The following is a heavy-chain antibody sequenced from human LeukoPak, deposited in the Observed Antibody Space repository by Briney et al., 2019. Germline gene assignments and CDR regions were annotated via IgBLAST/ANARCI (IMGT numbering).Heavy chain of an antibody. V-gene: IGHV1-8*03. D-gene: IGHD2-2*01. Sequence: ASVKVSCKASGYTFTSYDINWVRQATGQGLEWMGWMNPNSGNTGYAQKFQGRVTITADESTSTAYMELSSLRSEDTAVYYCARDQGYCSSTSCYGTVDAFDIWGQGTMVTVSS. J-gene: IGHJ3*02. CDR3: ARDQGYCSSTSCYGTVDAFDI. CDR2: MNPNSGNT. CDR1: GYTFTSYD.